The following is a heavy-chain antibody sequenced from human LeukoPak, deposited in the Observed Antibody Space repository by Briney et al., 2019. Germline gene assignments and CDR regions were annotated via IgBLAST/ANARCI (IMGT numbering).Heavy chain of an antibody. V-gene: IGHV1-69*02. D-gene: IGHD5-18*01. CDR3: AGGIQLWLLGWLDP. J-gene: IGHJ5*02. CDR1: RGTFSSYT. CDR2: IIPILGIA. Sequence: GASVKASCKASRGTFSSYTISWVRQAPGQGLEWMGRIIPILGIANYAQKFQGRVTITADKSTSTAYMELSSLRSEDTAVYYCAGGIQLWLLGWLDPWGQGTLVTVSS.